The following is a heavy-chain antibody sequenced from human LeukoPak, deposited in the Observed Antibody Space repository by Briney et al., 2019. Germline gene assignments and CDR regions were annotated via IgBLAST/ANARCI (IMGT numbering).Heavy chain of an antibody. J-gene: IGHJ5*02. V-gene: IGHV3-23*01. CDR3: AKGTRVGVTTPFDP. CDR2: ITGSSGRT. D-gene: IGHD3-3*01. Sequence: PGGSLRLSCAGSGFTFNHFGLHWVRQAPGKGLEWVSSITGSSGRTYYVDSVKGRFTISRVTSNNTLYLEMNSLGDEDTAVYYCAKGTRVGVTTPFDPWGQGTLVTVSS. CDR1: GFTFNHFG.